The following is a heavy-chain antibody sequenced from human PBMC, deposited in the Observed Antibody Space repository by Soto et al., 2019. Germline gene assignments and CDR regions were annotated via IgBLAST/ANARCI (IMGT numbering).Heavy chain of an antibody. CDR3: AGSPRAYCGGDCYFSY. CDR1: GGSISSGGYS. CDR2: IYHSGST. D-gene: IGHD2-21*02. V-gene: IGHV4-30-2*01. J-gene: IGHJ4*02. Sequence: QLQLQESGSGLVKPSQTLSLTCAVSGGSISSGGYSWSWIRQPPGKGLEWIGYIYHSGSTYYNPSLKSRVTISVDRSKNQFSLKLSSIIPADTAVYYCAGSPRAYCGGDCYFSYWGQGTLVTVSS.